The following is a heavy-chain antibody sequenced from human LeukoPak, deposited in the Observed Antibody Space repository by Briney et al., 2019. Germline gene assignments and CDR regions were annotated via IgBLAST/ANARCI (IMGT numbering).Heavy chain of an antibody. CDR2: IYYSGST. Sequence: SETLSLTCTVSGGSISSYYWSWIRQPPGKGLEWIGYIYYSGSTNYNPSLESRVTISVDTSKNQFSLKLSSVTAADTAVYYCARSAQKYSGSYYQWGQGTLVTVSS. CDR3: ARSAQKYSGSYYQ. CDR1: GGSISSYY. J-gene: IGHJ4*02. D-gene: IGHD1-26*01. V-gene: IGHV4-59*01.